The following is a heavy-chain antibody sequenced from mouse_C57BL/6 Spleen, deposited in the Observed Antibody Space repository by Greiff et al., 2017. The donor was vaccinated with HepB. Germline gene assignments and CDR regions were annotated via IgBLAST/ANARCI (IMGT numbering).Heavy chain of an antibody. CDR1: GFNIKDYY. V-gene: IGHV14-2*01. J-gene: IGHJ2*01. Sequence: DVKLQESGAELVKPGASVKLSCTASGFNIKDYYMHWVKQRTEQGLEWIGRIDPEDGETKYAPKFQGKATITADTSSNTAYLQLSSLTSEDTAVYYCARWSSGLYYFDYWGQGTTLTVSS. CDR2: IDPEDGET. CDR3: ARWSSGLYYFDY. D-gene: IGHD3-2*02.